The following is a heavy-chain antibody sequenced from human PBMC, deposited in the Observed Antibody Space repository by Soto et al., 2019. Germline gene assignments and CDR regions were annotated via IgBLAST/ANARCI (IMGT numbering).Heavy chain of an antibody. D-gene: IGHD3-3*01. CDR1: GFTFASSA. CDR3: ASITRS. Sequence: EVQLLESGGGLVQPGGSLRLSCAASGFTFASSAMTWVRQAPGKGLEWISSVSGDGRAIYYADSVKGRFTISRDISKSTLYLHMDGLRAEDTATYFCASITRSWGQGTLVTVAS. V-gene: IGHV3-23*01. CDR2: VSGDGRAI. J-gene: IGHJ5*02.